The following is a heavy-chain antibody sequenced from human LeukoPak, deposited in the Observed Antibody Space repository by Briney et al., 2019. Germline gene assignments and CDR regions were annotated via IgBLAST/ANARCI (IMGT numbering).Heavy chain of an antibody. D-gene: IGHD3-3*01. Sequence: PSETLSLTCTVSGGSISSSSYYWGWIRQPPGKGLEWIGSIYYSGSTYYNPSLKSRVTISVDTSKNQFSLKLSSVTAADTAVYYCARHGPGYYDFWSDARGYYMDVWGKGTTVTVSS. CDR1: GGSISSSSYY. CDR2: IYYSGST. CDR3: ARHGPGYYDFWSDARGYYMDV. J-gene: IGHJ6*03. V-gene: IGHV4-39*01.